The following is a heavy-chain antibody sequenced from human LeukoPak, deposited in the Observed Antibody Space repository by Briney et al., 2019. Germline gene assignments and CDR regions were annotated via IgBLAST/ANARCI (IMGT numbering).Heavy chain of an antibody. Sequence: PGGSLRLSCAASGFTVSSNYMSWVRQAPGKGLEWVSVIYSGGSTYYADSVTGRFTISRDNSKNTLYLQMNSLRAEDTAVYYCAKADPTTVTTLGAFDIWGQGTMVTVSS. D-gene: IGHD4-17*01. CDR3: AKADPTTVTTLGAFDI. V-gene: IGHV3-66*01. J-gene: IGHJ3*02. CDR2: IYSGGST. CDR1: GFTVSSNY.